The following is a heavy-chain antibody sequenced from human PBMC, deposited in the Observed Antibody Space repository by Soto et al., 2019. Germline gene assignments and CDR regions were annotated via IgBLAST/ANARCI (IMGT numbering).Heavy chain of an antibody. D-gene: IGHD3-10*01. J-gene: IGHJ5*02. Sequence: QVQLQESGPGLVKPSQTLSLTCTVSGGSISSGDYYWRCIRQPPGKGLEWIGYIYYSGSTYYNPSLKSRVTISVDTSKNQFSLKLSSVTAADTAVYYCARSGWFGDNWFDPWGQGTLVTVSS. CDR2: IYYSGST. V-gene: IGHV4-30-4*01. CDR1: GGSISSGDYY. CDR3: ARSGWFGDNWFDP.